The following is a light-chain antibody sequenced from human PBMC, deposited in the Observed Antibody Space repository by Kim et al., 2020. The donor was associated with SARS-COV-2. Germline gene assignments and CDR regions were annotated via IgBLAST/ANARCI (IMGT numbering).Light chain of an antibody. CDR2: DVT. CDR1: SSDVGTYTL. Sequence: GQSITISCTGTSSDVGTYTLVSWYQQHPGKAPTLIIYDVTKRPSGVSNRFSGSKSGNTASLTISGLQAEDEADYYCCSYAGSSTYVFGTGTKVTVL. J-gene: IGLJ1*01. V-gene: IGLV2-23*02. CDR3: CSYAGSSTYV.